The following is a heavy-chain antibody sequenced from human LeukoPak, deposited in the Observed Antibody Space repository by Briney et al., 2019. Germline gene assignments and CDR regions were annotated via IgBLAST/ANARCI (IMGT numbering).Heavy chain of an antibody. CDR3: ARERPRYDFWSGYPVDY. V-gene: IGHV3-48*04. Sequence: PGGSLRLSCAASGFTSSSYALNWVRQAPGKGLEWISYISSSGSTIYYADSVKGRFTISRDNAKNSLYLQMNSLRAEDTAVYYCARERPRYDFWSGYPVDYWGQGTLVTVSS. J-gene: IGHJ4*02. CDR2: ISSSGSTI. CDR1: GFTSSSYA. D-gene: IGHD3-3*01.